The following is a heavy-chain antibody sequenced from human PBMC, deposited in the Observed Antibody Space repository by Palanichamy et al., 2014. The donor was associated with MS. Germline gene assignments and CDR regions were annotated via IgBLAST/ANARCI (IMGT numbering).Heavy chain of an antibody. D-gene: IGHD1-26*01. V-gene: IGHV3-11*06. CDR1: GFTFSDYY. J-gene: IGHJ6*01. CDR2: ISSDGNYR. Sequence: QVQLVESGGGLVKPGESLRPSCEASGFTFSDYYMTWIRQAPGKGLELAAYISSDGNYRTYADSVKGRFTISRDNAKNSLYLQMKDPRAEDTAVYYCARGELAGAPPRGFDVWGQGTTVIVSS. CDR3: ARGELAGAPPRGFDV.